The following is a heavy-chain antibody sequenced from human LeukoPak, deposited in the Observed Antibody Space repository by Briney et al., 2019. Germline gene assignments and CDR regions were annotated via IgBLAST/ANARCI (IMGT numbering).Heavy chain of an antibody. J-gene: IGHJ4*02. CDR3: ARDDSSSLSR. Sequence: PSETLSLTCTVSGGSISSSSYYWGWIRQPPGKGLESIGSIYYSGSTYYNPSLKSRVTISIDTSKNQFSLKLSSVTAADTAVYYCARDDSSSLSRWGQGTLVTVSS. CDR1: GGSISSSSYY. V-gene: IGHV4-39*07. D-gene: IGHD6-6*01. CDR2: IYYSGST.